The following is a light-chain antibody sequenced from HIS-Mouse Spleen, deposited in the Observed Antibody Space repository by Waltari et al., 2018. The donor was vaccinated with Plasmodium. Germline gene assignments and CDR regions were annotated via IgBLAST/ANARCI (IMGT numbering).Light chain of an antibody. Sequence: SYELTQPPSVSVSPGQTARITCSGDALPKKYAYWYQQKSGQAPVLVIYEDSKRPSGIPERFTGSSSETMASLTISGAQVDDEADYYCYSTDSSGNHRVFGGGTKLTVL. J-gene: IGLJ3*02. CDR1: ALPKKY. CDR3: YSTDSSGNHRV. V-gene: IGLV3-10*01. CDR2: EDS.